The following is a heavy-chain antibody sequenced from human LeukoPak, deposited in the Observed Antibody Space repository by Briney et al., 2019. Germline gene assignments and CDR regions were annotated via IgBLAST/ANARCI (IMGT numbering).Heavy chain of an antibody. D-gene: IGHD6-19*01. V-gene: IGHV1-8*02. CDR1: GYTFTTYG. J-gene: IGHJ4*02. CDR2: MNPNSGNT. Sequence: ASVKVSCKASGYTFTTYGISWVRQAPGQGLEWMGWMNPNSGNTGYAQKFQGRVTMTRNTSISTAYMELSSLRSEDTAVYYCARGYSSGTLVYWGQGTLVTVSS. CDR3: ARGYSSGTLVY.